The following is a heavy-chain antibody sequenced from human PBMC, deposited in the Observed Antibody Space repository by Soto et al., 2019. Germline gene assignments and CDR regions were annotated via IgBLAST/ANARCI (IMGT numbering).Heavy chain of an antibody. CDR3: ARDPKYDPYYYDSSGYDY. CDR1: GDSVSSNSAA. D-gene: IGHD3-22*01. J-gene: IGHJ4*02. V-gene: IGHV6-1*01. Sequence: SQTLSLTCAISGDSVSSNSAAWNWIRQSPSRGLEWLGRTYYRSKWYNDYAVSVKSRITINPDTSKNQFSLQLNSVTPEDTAVYYCARDPKYDPYYYDSSGYDYWGQGTLVTVSS. CDR2: TYYRSKWYN.